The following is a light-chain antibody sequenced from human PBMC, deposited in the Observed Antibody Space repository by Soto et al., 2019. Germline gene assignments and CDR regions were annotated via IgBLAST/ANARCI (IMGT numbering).Light chain of an antibody. CDR3: QQNYSPPPIT. CDR1: QSITRF. CDR2: AAS. Sequence: DIRMTQSPSSLSASVGDRVTITCRASQSITRFLNWYQQKPGKAPKLLIYAASSLQSGVPSRFSGSGSGTHFTLTISSLQPEDFATYYCQQNYSPPPITFGQGTRLE. V-gene: IGKV1-39*01. J-gene: IGKJ5*01.